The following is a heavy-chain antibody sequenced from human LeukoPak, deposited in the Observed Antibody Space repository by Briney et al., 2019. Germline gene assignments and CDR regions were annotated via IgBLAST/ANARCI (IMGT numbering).Heavy chain of an antibody. CDR3: ARDPQYYYGSGRNPNAFDI. Sequence: ASVKVSCKASGYTFTSYGISWVRQAPGQGLEWMGWISAYNGNTNYAQKLQGRVTMTTDTYTSTAYMELRSLRSDDTAVYYCARDPQYYYGSGRNPNAFDIWGQGTMVTVSS. D-gene: IGHD3-10*01. J-gene: IGHJ3*02. CDR2: ISAYNGNT. V-gene: IGHV1-18*01. CDR1: GYTFTSYG.